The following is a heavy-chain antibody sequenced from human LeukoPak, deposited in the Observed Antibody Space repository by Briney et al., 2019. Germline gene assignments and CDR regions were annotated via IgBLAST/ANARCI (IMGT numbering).Heavy chain of an antibody. CDR3: VRGTGSYYSLGY. CDR2: INSDGSST. CDR1: GFTFSSYW. V-gene: IGHV3-74*01. Sequence: GGSLRLSCAASGFTFSSYWMHWVRQAPGKGLVWVSRINSDGSSTSYADSVKGRFTISRDNAKNTLYLQMDSLRAEDTAMYYCVRGTGSYYSLGYWGQGTLVPVSP. D-gene: IGHD1-26*01. J-gene: IGHJ4*02.